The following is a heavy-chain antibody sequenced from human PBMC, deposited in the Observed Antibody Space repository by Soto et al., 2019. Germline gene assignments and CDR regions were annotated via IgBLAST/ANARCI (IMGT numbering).Heavy chain of an antibody. Sequence: WGSLRLSCAASGFTFISYAIIFFRQSPGKGLEWVSAISGSGGSTYYADSVKGRFTISRDNSKNTLYLQMNSLRAEDTAVYYCAKAPVVIKGMDVWGQGTTVTVSS. CDR1: GFTFISYA. V-gene: IGHV3-23*01. CDR2: ISGSGGST. CDR3: AKAPVVIKGMDV. D-gene: IGHD2-15*01. J-gene: IGHJ6*02.